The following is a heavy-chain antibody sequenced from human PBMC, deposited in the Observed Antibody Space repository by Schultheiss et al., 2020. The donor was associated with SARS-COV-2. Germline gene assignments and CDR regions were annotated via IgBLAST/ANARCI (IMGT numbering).Heavy chain of an antibody. CDR2: ISGSGGST. D-gene: IGHD3-22*01. V-gene: IGHV3-23*01. J-gene: IGHJ4*02. CDR1: GFTFSSYA. CDR3: AADSSGHYY. Sequence: GGSLRLSCAASGFTFSSYAMSWVRQAPGKGLEWVSAISGSGGSTYYADSVKGRFTISRDNARNSLDLQMNSLRAEDTAVYYCAADSSGHYYWGQGTLVTVSS.